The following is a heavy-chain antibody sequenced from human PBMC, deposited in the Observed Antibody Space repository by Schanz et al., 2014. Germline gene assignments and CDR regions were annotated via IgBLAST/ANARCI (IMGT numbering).Heavy chain of an antibody. D-gene: IGHD1-1*01. Sequence: EVQLLESGGGLVQPGGSLRLSCAASGFTFSTYAMAWVRQAPGKGLEWVSAISGGGGTTYYTDSVKGRFTISRDNSKNTLYLQMNSLRAEDTAVYFCAKIERNEDWGQGTLVTVSS. CDR3: AKIERNED. CDR1: GFTFSTYA. J-gene: IGHJ4*02. CDR2: ISGGGGTT. V-gene: IGHV3-23*01.